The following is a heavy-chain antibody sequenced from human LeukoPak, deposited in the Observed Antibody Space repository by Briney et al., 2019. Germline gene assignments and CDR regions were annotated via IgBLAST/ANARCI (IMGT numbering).Heavy chain of an antibody. D-gene: IGHD2-15*01. CDR3: ARADCSGGSCHFDY. CDR1: GGSISSDY. V-gene: IGHV4-59*01. CDR2: IYYSGIT. Sequence: SETLSLTCTVSGGSISSDYWSWIRQPPGKGLEWIGYIYYSGITNYSPSLKSRVTISVDTSKNQFSLNLSSVTAADTAVYYCARADCSGGSCHFDYWGQGTLVTVSS. J-gene: IGHJ4*02.